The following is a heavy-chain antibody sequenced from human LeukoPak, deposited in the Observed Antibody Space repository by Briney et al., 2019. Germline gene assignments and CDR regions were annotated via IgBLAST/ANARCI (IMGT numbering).Heavy chain of an antibody. CDR1: GYTFTSYY. V-gene: IGHV1-46*01. Sequence: ASVKVSCKASGYTFTSYYMHWVRQAPGQGLEWTGIINPSGGSTSYAQKFQGRVTMTRDTSTSTVYMELSSLRSEDTAVYYCATFYDYGDYFDYWGQGTLVTASS. CDR3: ATFYDYGDYFDY. D-gene: IGHD4-17*01. CDR2: INPSGGST. J-gene: IGHJ4*02.